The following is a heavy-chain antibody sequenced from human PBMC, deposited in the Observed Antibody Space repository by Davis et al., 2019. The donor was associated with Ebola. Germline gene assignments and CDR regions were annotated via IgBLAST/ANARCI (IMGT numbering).Heavy chain of an antibody. J-gene: IGHJ5*02. CDR3: ARGCSGGSCYSWTNWFDP. CDR2: ISTSSGTR. D-gene: IGHD2-15*01. V-gene: IGHV3-48*02. Sequence: GGSLRLSCAASGFTFSSYTMNWVRQAPGKGLEWVSYISTSSGTRYYADSVKGRFTISRDNAKNSLYLQMNSLRDEDTAVYYCARGCSGGSCYSWTNWFDPWGQGTLVTVSS. CDR1: GFTFSSYT.